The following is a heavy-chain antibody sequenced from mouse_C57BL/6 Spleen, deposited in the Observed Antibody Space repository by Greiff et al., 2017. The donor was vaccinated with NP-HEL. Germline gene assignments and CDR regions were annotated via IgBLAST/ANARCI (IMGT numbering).Heavy chain of an antibody. CDR3: TIHGYDGGYYAMDY. D-gene: IGHD2-2*01. V-gene: IGHV14-1*01. CDR2: IDPEDGDT. J-gene: IGHJ4*01. CDR1: GFNIKDYY. Sequence: VQLQQSGAELVRPGASVKLSCTASGFNIKDYYMHWVKQRPEQGLEWIGRIDPEDGDTEYAPKFQGKATMTADTSSNTAYLQLSSLTSEDTAVYYCTIHGYDGGYYAMDYWGQGTSVTVSS.